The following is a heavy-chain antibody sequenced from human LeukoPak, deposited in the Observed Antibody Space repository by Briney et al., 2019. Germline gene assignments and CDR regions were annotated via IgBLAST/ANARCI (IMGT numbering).Heavy chain of an antibody. CDR2: ISAYNGNT. CDR3: ARGFGRPGPLHLLGSSWYGAYYFDY. J-gene: IGHJ4*02. Sequence: ASVKVSCKASGYTFTSYGISWVRQAPGQGLEWMGWISAYNGNTNYAQKLQGRVTMTTDTSTSTAYMELRSLRSDDTAVYYCARGFGRPGPLHLLGSSWYGAYYFDYWGQGTLVTVSS. CDR1: GYTFTSYG. D-gene: IGHD6-13*01. V-gene: IGHV1-18*01.